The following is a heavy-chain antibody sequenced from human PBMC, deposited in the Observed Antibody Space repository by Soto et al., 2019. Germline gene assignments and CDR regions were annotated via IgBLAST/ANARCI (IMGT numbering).Heavy chain of an antibody. J-gene: IGHJ4*02. CDR1: GFTFSSYG. CDR3: ARDPLPSPVTKKESDFDY. D-gene: IGHD4-17*01. Sequence: GGSLRLSCAASGFTFSSYGMHWVRQAPGKGLEWVAVIWYDGSNKYYADSVKGRFTISRDNSKNTLYLQMNSLRAEDTAVYYCARDPLPSPVTKKESDFDYWGQGTLVTVSS. V-gene: IGHV3-33*01. CDR2: IWYDGSNK.